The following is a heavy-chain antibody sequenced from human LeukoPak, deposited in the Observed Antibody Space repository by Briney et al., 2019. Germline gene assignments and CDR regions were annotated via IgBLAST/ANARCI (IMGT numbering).Heavy chain of an antibody. V-gene: IGHV3-74*01. CDR2: INRDGSTT. Sequence: PGGSLRLSCAASGFTFSNYWEHWVRQAPGKGLVWVSRINRDGSTTNYADSVKGRFTVSRDNAKNTLNLQMNSLRAEDTAVYYCARDRKSGESSEIDFWGQGTLVTVSS. CDR3: ARDRKSGESSEIDF. CDR1: GFTFSNYW. D-gene: IGHD2-15*01. J-gene: IGHJ4*02.